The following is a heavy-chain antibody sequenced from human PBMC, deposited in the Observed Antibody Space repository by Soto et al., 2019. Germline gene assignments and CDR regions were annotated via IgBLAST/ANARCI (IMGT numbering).Heavy chain of an antibody. V-gene: IGHV3-72*01. Sequence: PGGSLRLSCAASGFTFSDRYMDWVRQAPGKGLEWVGRTKNKANRYTTEYAASLKDRFTNTSKYARDLVYLYMTSLKTDVSAGSYCTIEGDYPWYDFDYWGQGTLVTVSS. J-gene: IGHJ4*02. CDR2: TKNKANRYTT. CDR3: TIEGDYPWYDFDY. D-gene: IGHD2-15*01. CDR1: GFTFSDRY.